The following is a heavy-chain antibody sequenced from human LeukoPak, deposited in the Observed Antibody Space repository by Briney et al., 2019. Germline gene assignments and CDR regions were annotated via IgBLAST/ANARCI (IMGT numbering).Heavy chain of an antibody. J-gene: IGHJ4*02. CDR2: IRSKAYGGTT. CDR1: GFTFGDYA. V-gene: IGHV3-49*04. Sequence: GGSLRLSCTASGFTFGDYAMSWVRQAPGKGLEWVGFIRSKAYGGTTEYAASVKGRFTISRDDSKSIAYLQMNSLKTEDTAVYYCTREPAGSGSLDYWGQGTLVTVSS. CDR3: TREPAGSGSLDY. D-gene: IGHD1-26*01.